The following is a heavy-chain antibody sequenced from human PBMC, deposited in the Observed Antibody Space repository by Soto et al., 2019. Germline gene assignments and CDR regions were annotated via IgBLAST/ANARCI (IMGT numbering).Heavy chain of an antibody. V-gene: IGHV4-59*12. CDR3: ARERVGHSAMDV. D-gene: IGHD1-26*01. CDR1: GGSITNYY. J-gene: IGHJ6*02. CDR2: VSDSGST. Sequence: QVQLQESGPGLVKPSETLSLMCTVSGGSITNYYWSWIRQSPAKGLEWIGYVSDSGSTKYNPSLKSRVTISVDTAKNPFSLKLASLTGADTGVDYCARERVGHSAMDVWGQGTTVTVSS.